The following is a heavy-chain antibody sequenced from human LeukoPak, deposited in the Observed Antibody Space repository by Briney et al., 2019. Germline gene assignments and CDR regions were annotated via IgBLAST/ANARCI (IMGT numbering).Heavy chain of an antibody. D-gene: IGHD2-15*01. CDR3: ASRDPCSGGSCYGLGY. V-gene: IGHV3-23*01. CDR2: ISESGDRT. Sequence: GGSLRLSCVASGFTFSNYAMFWVRQAPGKGPEWVSAISESGDRTFYTESLKGRFTISRDNSQNTLYLQMNSLRAEDTAIYYCASRDPCSGGSCYGLGYWGQGTLVTVSS. J-gene: IGHJ4*02. CDR1: GFTFSNYA.